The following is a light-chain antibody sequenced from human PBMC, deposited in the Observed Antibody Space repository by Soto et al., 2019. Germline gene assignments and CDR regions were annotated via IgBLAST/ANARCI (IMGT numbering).Light chain of an antibody. Sequence: DIQMTQSPSSLSASVGDRVTINCRASQTINTYLNWYQQKSGQAPKVLNFSASTLQTGVPSRFRGSGSGTEFILTISSLQPEDFATYYCQQTYSSPPWTFGQGTTVQIK. V-gene: IGKV1-39*01. J-gene: IGKJ1*01. CDR2: SAS. CDR1: QTINTY. CDR3: QQTYSSPPWT.